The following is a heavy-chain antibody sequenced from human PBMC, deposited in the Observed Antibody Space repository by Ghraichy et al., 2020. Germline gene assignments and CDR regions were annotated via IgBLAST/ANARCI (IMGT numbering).Heavy chain of an antibody. J-gene: IGHJ4*02. CDR2: IFHSGST. CDR1: GYSISHGYY. V-gene: IGHV4-38-2*02. CDR3: ARSDSFHFTGMYYFDY. D-gene: IGHD3-9*01. Sequence: SQTLSLTCTVSGYSISHGYYWGWIRQPPGKGLEWIGAIFHSGSTYYKTSLKGRVTISVDTSKNQFSLKLSSVTAADTAVYYCARSDSFHFTGMYYFDYWGQGTQVTVSS.